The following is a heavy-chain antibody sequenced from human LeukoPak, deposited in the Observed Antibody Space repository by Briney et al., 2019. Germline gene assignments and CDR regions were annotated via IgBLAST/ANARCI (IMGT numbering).Heavy chain of an antibody. D-gene: IGHD3-10*01. CDR1: GYSISSGYY. Sequence: PSETLSLTCAVSGYSISSGYYWGWIRQPPGKGLEWIGSIYHSGSTYYNPSLKSRVTISVDTSKNQFSLKLSSVTAADTAVYYCARSYGTGSYFDYYYYMYVWGKGTTVTVSS. CDR2: IYHSGST. CDR3: ARSYGTGSYFDYYYYMYV. J-gene: IGHJ6*03. V-gene: IGHV4-38-2*01.